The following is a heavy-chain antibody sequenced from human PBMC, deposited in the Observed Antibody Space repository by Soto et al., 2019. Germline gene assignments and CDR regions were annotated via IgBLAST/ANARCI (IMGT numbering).Heavy chain of an antibody. CDR2: ISYDGNNR. CDR1: GFTFSSYG. CDR3: ASTWSGYYYFDS. J-gene: IGHJ4*02. D-gene: IGHD3-3*01. V-gene: IGHV3-30*03. Sequence: LRLSCAASGFTFSSYGMHWVRQAPGKGLEWVAVISYDGNNRYYGDSVKGRFTISRDNSKNTVYLQMNSLRVEDTAVYYCASTWSGYYYFDSWGQGTLVTVSS.